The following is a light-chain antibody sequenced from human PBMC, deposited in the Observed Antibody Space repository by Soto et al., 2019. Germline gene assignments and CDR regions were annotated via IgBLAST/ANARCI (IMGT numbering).Light chain of an antibody. CDR2: LAS. CDR1: QNLRHSSGHSY. J-gene: IGKJ2*01. Sequence: DIVMTQSPLSLTVTPGEAASISCRSSQNLRHSSGHSYLECYVQKSGQSPQLLIFLASSRASGVSDRFSGSGSGTDFTLKISRVEPEDVGIYYCMQPLQTPFTFGQGTKLEI. CDR3: MQPLQTPFT. V-gene: IGKV2-28*01.